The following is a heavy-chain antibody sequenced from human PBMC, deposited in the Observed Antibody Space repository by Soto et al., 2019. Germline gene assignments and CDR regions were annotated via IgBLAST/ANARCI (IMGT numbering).Heavy chain of an antibody. V-gene: IGHV1-46*03. Sequence: ASVKVSCKASGYTFTSYYMHWVRQAPGQGLEWMVIINPSGGSTSYAQKFQGRVTMTRDTSTSTVFLELSSLRSEDTAVYYCARGYCSSTSCYYERSGAFDIWGQGTMVTVSS. J-gene: IGHJ3*02. CDR2: INPSGGST. CDR3: ARGYCSSTSCYYERSGAFDI. D-gene: IGHD2-2*01. CDR1: GYTFTSYY.